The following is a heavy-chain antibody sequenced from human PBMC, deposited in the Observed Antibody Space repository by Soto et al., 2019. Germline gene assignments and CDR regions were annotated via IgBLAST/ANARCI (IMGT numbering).Heavy chain of an antibody. J-gene: IGHJ4*02. CDR2: INPNSGGT. CDR3: ARVGVRGVIISHFDY. Sequence: QVQLVQSGAEVKKPGASVKVSCKASGYTFTGYYMHWVRQAPGQGLEWMGWINPNSGGTNYAQKLQGRVTMTRDTSISTAYMELSRLRSDDTAVYYCARVGVRGVIISHFDYWGQGTLVTVSS. CDR1: GYTFTGYY. V-gene: IGHV1-2*02. D-gene: IGHD3-10*01.